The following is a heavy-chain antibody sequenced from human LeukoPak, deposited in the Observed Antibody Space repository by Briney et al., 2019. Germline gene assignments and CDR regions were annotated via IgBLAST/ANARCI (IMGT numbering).Heavy chain of an antibody. D-gene: IGHD6-13*01. CDR1: GFTFDDYA. J-gene: IGHJ6*02. Sequence: GGSLRLSCAASGFTFDDYAMHWVRQAPGKGLEWVSGISWNSGSIGYADSVKGRFTISRDNAKNSLYLQMNSLRAEDTALYYCAKDNSSSWYVVYYYYGMDVWGQGTTVTVSS. CDR2: ISWNSGSI. CDR3: AKDNSSSWYVVYYYYGMDV. V-gene: IGHV3-9*01.